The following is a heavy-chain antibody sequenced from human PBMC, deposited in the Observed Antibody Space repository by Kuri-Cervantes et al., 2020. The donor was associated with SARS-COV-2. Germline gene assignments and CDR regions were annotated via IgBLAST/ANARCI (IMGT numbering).Heavy chain of an antibody. V-gene: IGHV3-53*01. CDR1: GFTVSRNY. J-gene: IGHJ6*02. D-gene: IGHD3-3*01. CDR3: ARHRDFWNDGMDV. CDR2: IYRGGTT. Sequence: GESLKISCAVSGFTVSRNYMSCVRQAPGKGLEWVSIIYRGGTTYYADSVKGRFTISRDISKDTVYLQMDTLRAEDTAVYYCARHRDFWNDGMDVWGQGTTVTVSS.